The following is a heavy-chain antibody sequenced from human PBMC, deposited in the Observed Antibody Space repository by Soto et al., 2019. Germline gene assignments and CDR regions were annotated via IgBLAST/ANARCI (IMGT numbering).Heavy chain of an antibody. CDR3: ASFGSTPYYYSAVAL. Sequence: QVQLVQSETEVKKPGASVKVSCKASGYIFTNYDITWVRQAPGQGLEWMGWVSGYNGNTKYAQKFQDRVTMTTDTPTTTVAMALRTLRSADTAAYYCASFGSTPYYYSAVALWRQGTPVFLSS. CDR2: VSGYNGNT. D-gene: IGHD3-10*01. V-gene: IGHV1-18*01. J-gene: IGHJ6*02. CDR1: GYIFTNYD.